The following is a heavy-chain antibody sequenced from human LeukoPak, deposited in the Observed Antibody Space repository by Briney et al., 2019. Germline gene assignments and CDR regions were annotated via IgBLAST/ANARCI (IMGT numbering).Heavy chain of an antibody. V-gene: IGHV4-59*01. CDR1: GGSISSYY. J-gene: IGHJ4*02. D-gene: IGHD3-10*01. Sequence: KPSETLSLTCTVSGGSISSYYWSWIRQPPGKGLEWIGCIYYSGSTNYNPSLKSRVTISVDTSKNQFSLKLSSVTAADTAVYYCAREDYYGSGIGFFDYWGQGTLVTVSS. CDR2: IYYSGST. CDR3: AREDYYGSGIGFFDY.